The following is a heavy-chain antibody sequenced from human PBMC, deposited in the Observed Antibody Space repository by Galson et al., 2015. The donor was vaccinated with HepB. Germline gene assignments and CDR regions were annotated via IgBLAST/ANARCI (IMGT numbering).Heavy chain of an antibody. CDR2: IKSKTDGGTT. V-gene: IGHV3-15*01. D-gene: IGHD2-2*01. Sequence: SLRLSCAASGFTFSNAWMSWVRQAPGKGLEWVGRIKSKTDGGTTDYAAPVKGRFTISRDDSKNTLYLQMNSLKTEDTAVYYCTTVEVGYCSSTSCHNGDYWGQGTLVTVSS. CDR1: GFTFSNAW. CDR3: TTVEVGYCSSTSCHNGDY. J-gene: IGHJ4*02.